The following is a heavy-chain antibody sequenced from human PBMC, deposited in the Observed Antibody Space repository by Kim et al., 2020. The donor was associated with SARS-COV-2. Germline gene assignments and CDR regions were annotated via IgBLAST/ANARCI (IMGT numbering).Heavy chain of an antibody. J-gene: IGHJ5*02. CDR1: GFTFDAYA. V-gene: IGHV3-43*02. CDR3: AKDPEMATVGNWFDP. D-gene: IGHD4-4*01. CDR2: ISGDGGST. Sequence: GGSLRLSCAASGFTFDAYAMHWVRQAPGKGLEWVSLISGDGGSTYYVDSVKGRFTISRDNSKNSLYLQMNSLRTEDTALYYCAKDPEMATVGNWFDPWGQGTLVTVSS.